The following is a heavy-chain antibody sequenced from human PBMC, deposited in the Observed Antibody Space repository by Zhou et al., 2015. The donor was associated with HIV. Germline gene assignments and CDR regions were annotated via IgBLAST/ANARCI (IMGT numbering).Heavy chain of an antibody. CDR3: ARDRGYSSY. D-gene: IGHD5-18*01. CDR1: GGTFSSYA. V-gene: IGHV1-69*01. CDR2: IIPIFGTA. Sequence: QVQLVQSGAEVKKPGSSVKVSCKASGGTFSSYAISWVRQAPGQGLEWMGGIIPIFGTANYAQKFQARATITADESTSTAYMELSNLRSEDTAIYYCARDRGYSSYWGQGTLVTVSS. J-gene: IGHJ4*02.